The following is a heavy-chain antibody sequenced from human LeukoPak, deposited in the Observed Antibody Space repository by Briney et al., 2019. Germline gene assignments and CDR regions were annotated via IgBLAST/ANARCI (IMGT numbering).Heavy chain of an antibody. CDR1: GGSISSYY. V-gene: IGHV4-59*01. Sequence: PSETLSLTCTVSGGSISSYYWSWIRQPPGKGLEWLGYIYYSGSTNYNPSLKSRVTISTSKNQFSLKLSSVTAADTAVYYCARNYYDSSDCEYYFDYWGQGTLVTVSS. CDR2: IYYSGST. J-gene: IGHJ4*02. D-gene: IGHD3-22*01. CDR3: ARNYYDSSDCEYYFDY.